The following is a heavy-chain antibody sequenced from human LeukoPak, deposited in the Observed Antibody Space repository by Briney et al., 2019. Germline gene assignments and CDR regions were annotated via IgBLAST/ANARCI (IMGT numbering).Heavy chain of an antibody. CDR2: TSSGGELT. D-gene: IGHD3-22*01. J-gene: IGHJ4*02. V-gene: IGHV3-23*01. Sequence: PGGSLRLFCAASGFTFSIYAMSWVRQGTGKGLEWVSSTSSGGELTFYADSVKGRFTISRDNSKNTLYLQMNSLRAVDTAVYYCAKDRPNYYHDNGHYYRRGGDCWGQGTLVTVSS. CDR1: GFTFSIYA. CDR3: AKDRPNYYHDNGHYYRRGGDC.